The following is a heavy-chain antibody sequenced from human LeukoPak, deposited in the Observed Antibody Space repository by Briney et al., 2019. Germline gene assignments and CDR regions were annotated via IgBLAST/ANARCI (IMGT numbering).Heavy chain of an antibody. J-gene: IGHJ4*02. D-gene: IGHD6-19*01. Sequence: GGSLRLSCAASGFTVSSNYMSWVRQVPGKGLVWVSRIKSDGSDTRYADSVKGRFTISRDNAKNTLYLQMNSLRAEDTAAYYCARGYSSGLHFDYWGQGTLVTVSS. CDR1: GFTVSSNY. V-gene: IGHV3-74*01. CDR3: ARGYSSGLHFDY. CDR2: IKSDGSDT.